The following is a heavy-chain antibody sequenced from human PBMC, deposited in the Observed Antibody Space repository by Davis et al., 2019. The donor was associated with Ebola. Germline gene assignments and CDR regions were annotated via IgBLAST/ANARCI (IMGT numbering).Heavy chain of an antibody. D-gene: IGHD3-22*01. Sequence: MPSKTLSPTFAIPGDSVSSNTAAWNWIRQSPSRGLAWLGRTYYRSKWFVDYAVSVKSRMTTNSETSKNQFSLQLRSVTPEDTAVYYCARDPPYDQGYDYWGQGILVTVSS. J-gene: IGHJ4*02. CDR2: TYYRSKWFV. V-gene: IGHV6-1*01. CDR1: GDSVSSNTAA. CDR3: ARDPPYDQGYDY.